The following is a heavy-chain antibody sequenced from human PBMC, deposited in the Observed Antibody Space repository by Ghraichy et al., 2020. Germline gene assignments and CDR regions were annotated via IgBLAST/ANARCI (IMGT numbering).Heavy chain of an antibody. D-gene: IGHD6-19*01. CDR1: GYSISSGYS. Sequence: SETLSLTCTVSGYSISSGYSWGWIRQPPGKGLEWIGTIDHSGNTSYYPSLKSRVTISVDTSQNQFSLQLSSVTAADTAVYYCARIEARLDYYYGWDVWGQGTTVTVSS. J-gene: IGHJ6*02. CDR2: IDHSGNT. CDR3: ARIEARLDYYYGWDV. V-gene: IGHV4-38-2*02.